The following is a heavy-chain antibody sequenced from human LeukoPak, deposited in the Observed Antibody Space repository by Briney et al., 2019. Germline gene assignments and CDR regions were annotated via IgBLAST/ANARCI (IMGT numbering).Heavy chain of an antibody. CDR1: GGTFSSYA. CDR2: IIPIFGTA. V-gene: IGHV1-69*13. D-gene: IGHD4-17*01. CDR3: ARASPMYDYGDYWYFDL. J-gene: IGHJ2*01. Sequence: SVQVSCKASGGTFSSYAISWVRQAPGQGLEWMGGIIPIFGTANYAQKFQGRVTITADESTSTAYMELSSLRSEDTAVYYCARASPMYDYGDYWYFDLWGRGTLVTVSS.